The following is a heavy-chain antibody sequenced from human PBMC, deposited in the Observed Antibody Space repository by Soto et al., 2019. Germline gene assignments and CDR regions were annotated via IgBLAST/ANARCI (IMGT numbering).Heavy chain of an antibody. J-gene: IGHJ4*02. CDR1: GFTFGDFA. Sequence: EVQLVESGGGFVKPGRSLRLSCTASGFTFGDFAMTWFRQAPGKGLECVGFIRSRAYGGTTEYAASVKGRFAISRDDSKSIAYLQLNRLKTEDTAVYFCSGGQWELADYWGQGTLVTVSS. CDR3: SGGQWELADY. CDR2: IRSRAYGGTT. D-gene: IGHD1-26*01. V-gene: IGHV3-49*05.